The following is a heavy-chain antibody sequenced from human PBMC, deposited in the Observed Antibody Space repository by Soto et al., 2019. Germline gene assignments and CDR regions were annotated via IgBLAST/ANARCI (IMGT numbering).Heavy chain of an antibody. CDR1: GYTLTELS. CDR2: FDPEDGET. CDR3: ATGGGYSGYDSGFWFDP. D-gene: IGHD5-12*01. Sequence: GASVKVSCKVSGYTLTELSMHWVRQAPGKGPEWMGGFDPEDGETIYAQKFLGRVTMTEDTSTDTAHMELSSLRTEDPAVYYCATGGGYSGYDSGFWFDPWGEGTLVTVPS. V-gene: IGHV1-24*01. J-gene: IGHJ5*02.